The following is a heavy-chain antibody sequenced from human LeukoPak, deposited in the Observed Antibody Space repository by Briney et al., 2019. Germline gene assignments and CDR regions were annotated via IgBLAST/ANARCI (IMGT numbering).Heavy chain of an antibody. J-gene: IGHJ4*02. Sequence: GRSLRLSCAASGFTFSSYGMHWVRQAPGKGLEWVAVIWYDGSNKYYAESVKGRFTISRDNSKNTLYLQINSLRAEDTAVYYCARDSTMVRGVIGPFDYWGQGTLVTVSS. D-gene: IGHD3-10*01. CDR1: GFTFSSYG. CDR2: IWYDGSNK. CDR3: ARDSTMVRGVIGPFDY. V-gene: IGHV3-33*01.